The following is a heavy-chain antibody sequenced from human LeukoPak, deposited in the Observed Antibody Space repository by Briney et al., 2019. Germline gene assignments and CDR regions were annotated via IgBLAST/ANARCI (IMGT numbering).Heavy chain of an antibody. V-gene: IGHV4-39*07. D-gene: IGHD3-10*01. Sequence: GSLRLSCAASGFTFRSYSLNWVRQAPGKGLEWIGSIYYSGSTYYNPSLKSRVTISVDTSKNQFSLKLSSVTAADTAVYYCARESGSYYDAFDIWGQGTMVTVSS. CDR3: ARESGSYYDAFDI. CDR1: GFTFRSYS. J-gene: IGHJ3*02. CDR2: IYYSGST.